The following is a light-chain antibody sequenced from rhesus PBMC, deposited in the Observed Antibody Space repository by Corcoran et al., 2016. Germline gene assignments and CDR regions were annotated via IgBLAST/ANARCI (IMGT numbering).Light chain of an antibody. V-gene: IGKV1-22*01. CDR3: QQYSSRPWT. Sequence: DIQMTQSPSSLSASVRDTVTITCRASQGISSWLAWYQQKPVKAPKLLIYKASSLQSRVPTRFSGSGSGTDFTLTISSLQSEDFATYYCQQYSSRPWTFGQGTKVEIK. CDR1: QGISSW. CDR2: KAS. J-gene: IGKJ1*01.